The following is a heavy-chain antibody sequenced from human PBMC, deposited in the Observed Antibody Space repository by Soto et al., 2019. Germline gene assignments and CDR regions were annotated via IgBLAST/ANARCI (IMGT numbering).Heavy chain of an antibody. Sequence: PGGSLRLSCAASGFTFSSYGMHWVRQAPGKGLEWVAVICYDGSNKYYADSVKGRFTISRDNSKNTLYLQMNSLRAEDTAVYYCARVHVLRYFDWLLPGGFDPWGQGTLVTVSS. CDR1: GFTFSSYG. CDR3: ARVHVLRYFDWLLPGGFDP. CDR2: ICYDGSNK. D-gene: IGHD3-9*01. V-gene: IGHV3-33*01. J-gene: IGHJ5*02.